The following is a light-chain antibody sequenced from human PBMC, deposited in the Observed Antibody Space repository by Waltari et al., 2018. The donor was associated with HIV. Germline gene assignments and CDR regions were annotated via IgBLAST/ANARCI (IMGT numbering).Light chain of an antibody. V-gene: IGKV3-11*01. J-gene: IGKJ4*01. Sequence: EIVLTQSPAPLVLSPGETATLSCRASQSVGSYLAWYHQKPGQAPRLLIYDASSRATAIPARFSGSGSGTDFTLTISSLQPEDFAVYYCQQRSNWPPLTFGGGTKVGIK. CDR1: QSVGSY. CDR2: DAS. CDR3: QQRSNWPPLT.